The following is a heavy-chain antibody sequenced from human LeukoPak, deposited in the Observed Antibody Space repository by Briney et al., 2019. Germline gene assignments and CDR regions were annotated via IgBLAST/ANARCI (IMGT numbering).Heavy chain of an antibody. V-gene: IGHV3-11*04. CDR3: ARRGSSGWYFDY. D-gene: IGHD6-19*01. CDR2: ISSSGNTI. CDR1: GFTFSDYY. Sequence: GGSLGLSCAASGFTFSDYYMSWIRQAPGKGLEWVSYISSSGNTIFYADSVKGRFTISRDNAKNSLYLQMNSLRAEDTAVYYCARRGSSGWYFDYWGQGTLVTVSS. J-gene: IGHJ4*02.